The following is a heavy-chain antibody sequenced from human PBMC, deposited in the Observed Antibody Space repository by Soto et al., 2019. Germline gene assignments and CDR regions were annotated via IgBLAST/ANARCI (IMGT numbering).Heavy chain of an antibody. CDR1: GYTFSDYY. CDR3: AREPATAKPEGVDF. D-gene: IGHD1-1*01. CDR2: INPNSGGT. Sequence: QVQLVQSGAEVRKPGASVKVSCKASGYTFSDYYIHWVRQAPGQGLEWMGWINPNSGGTKYAPKFQGGGTMTRDTSITTAYMELSRLRSGDAAVYYWAREPATAKPEGVDFWGQGTLVSVSS. V-gene: IGHV1-2*02. J-gene: IGHJ4*02.